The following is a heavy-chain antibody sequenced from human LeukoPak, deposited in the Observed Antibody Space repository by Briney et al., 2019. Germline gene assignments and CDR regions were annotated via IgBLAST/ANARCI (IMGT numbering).Heavy chain of an antibody. J-gene: IGHJ5*01. Sequence: SQTLSLTCTVSGGSISSGDYYWSWIRQPPGKGLEWIGYIYYSGSTYYNPSLKSRVTISVDTSKNQFSLKLSSVTAADTAVYYGARGVYFNQPITMIVGNWFDPWGQGTLVTVSS. CDR3: ARGVYFNQPITMIVGNWFDP. D-gene: IGHD3-22*01. CDR2: IYYSGST. V-gene: IGHV4-30-4*08. CDR1: GGSISSGDYY.